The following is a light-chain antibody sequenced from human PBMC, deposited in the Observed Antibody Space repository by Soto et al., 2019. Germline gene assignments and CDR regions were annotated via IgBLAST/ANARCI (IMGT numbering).Light chain of an antibody. CDR1: QSLNIW. V-gene: IGKV1-5*03. J-gene: IGKJ1*01. CDR3: QQYNDYWT. CDR2: QAS. Sequence: IQMTQSPSSLSAYVGDRVTITCRASQSLNIWLAWYQQKPGRAPKLLIYQASTLASGVPSRFSGSGSGSESTLTISSLQPDDFATYYCQQYNDYWTFGQGTKVDIK.